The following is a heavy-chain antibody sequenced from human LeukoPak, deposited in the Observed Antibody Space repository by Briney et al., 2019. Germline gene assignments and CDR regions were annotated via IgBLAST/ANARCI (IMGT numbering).Heavy chain of an antibody. D-gene: IGHD5-18*01. J-gene: IGHJ4*02. CDR2: IYYSGST. Sequence: PSETLSLTCTVSGGSISSYYWSWIRQPPGKGLEWIGYIYYSGSTNYNPSLQSRVTISVDTSKNQFSLKLSSVTAADTAVYYCARRGYSYGLDYWGQGTLVTVSS. CDR1: GGSISSYY. CDR3: ARRGYSYGLDY. V-gene: IGHV4-59*08.